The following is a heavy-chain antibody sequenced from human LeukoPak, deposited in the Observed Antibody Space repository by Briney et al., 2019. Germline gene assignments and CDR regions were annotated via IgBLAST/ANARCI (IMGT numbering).Heavy chain of an antibody. D-gene: IGHD3-16*01. V-gene: IGHV4-38-2*02. CDR3: ARMEVGAASLDY. CDR2: MYHSGST. J-gene: IGHJ4*02. CDR1: GFSISTHYY. Sequence: IPSETLSLTCTASGFSISTHYYWVWIRQPPGKGLEWIGSMYHSGSTYYNPSLKSRVTMSVDTSKNQFSLRLSSVTAADTAMYYCARMEVGAASLDYWGQGTLVTVSS.